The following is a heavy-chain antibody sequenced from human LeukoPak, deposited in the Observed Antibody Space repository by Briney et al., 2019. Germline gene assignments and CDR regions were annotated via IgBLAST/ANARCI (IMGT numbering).Heavy chain of an antibody. CDR3: ATSLSPQWLVSLDY. D-gene: IGHD6-19*01. J-gene: IGHJ4*02. V-gene: IGHV1-2*06. Sequence: ASVKVSCKASGYTFTGYYMHWVRQAPGQGLEWMGRINTNSGGTNYAQKFQGRVTMTRDTSISTAYMELSRLRSDDTAVYYCATSLSPQWLVSLDYWGQGTLVTVSS. CDR2: INTNSGGT. CDR1: GYTFTGYY.